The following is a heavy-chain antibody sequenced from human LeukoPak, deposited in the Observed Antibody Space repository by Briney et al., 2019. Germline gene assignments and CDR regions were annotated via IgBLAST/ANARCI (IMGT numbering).Heavy chain of an antibody. D-gene: IGHD5-24*01. CDR1: GGTFNTHA. CDR2: ITPVLHTT. V-gene: IGHV1-69*05. Sequence: SVKVSCKVSGGTFNTHAISWVRQAPGQGLQWMGGITPVLHTTRFAQKFQGRVTFTTDESTSTAYMELTSLTSDDSAVYFCARGGPGRDGYNLDYWGQGTLVTVSP. CDR3: ARGGPGRDGYNLDY. J-gene: IGHJ4*02.